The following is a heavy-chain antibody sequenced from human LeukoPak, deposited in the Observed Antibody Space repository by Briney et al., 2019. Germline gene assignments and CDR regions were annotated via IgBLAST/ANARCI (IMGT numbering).Heavy chain of an antibody. V-gene: IGHV4-34*01. CDR1: GGSFSGYS. CDR3: ARKGKATIRY. CDR2: INHSGST. Sequence: PSETLSLTCAVYGGSFSGYSWSWIRQPPGKGLEWIGEINHSGSTNYNPSLKSRVTISVDTSKNQFSLKLISVTAADTAVYYCARKGKATIRYWGQGTLVTVSS. D-gene: IGHD5-24*01. J-gene: IGHJ4*02.